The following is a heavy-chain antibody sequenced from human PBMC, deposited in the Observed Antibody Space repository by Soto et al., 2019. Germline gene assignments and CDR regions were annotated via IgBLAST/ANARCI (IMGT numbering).Heavy chain of an antibody. CDR1: SYTFTGYY. CDR2: INPNSGGT. D-gene: IGHD3-3*01. V-gene: IGHV1-2*02. CDR3: ARSSGITDSSDV. Sequence: SVKVSCKASSYTFTGYYMDWVRQAPGQGLEWMGWINPNSGGTNYAQKFQGRVTMTRDTSISTAYMELSRLRSDDTAVYYCARSSGITDSSDVWGQGTTVTVSS. J-gene: IGHJ6*02.